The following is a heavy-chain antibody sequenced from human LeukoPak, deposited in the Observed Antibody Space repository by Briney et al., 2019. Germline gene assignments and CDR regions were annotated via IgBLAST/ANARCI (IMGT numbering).Heavy chain of an antibody. CDR1: GFTFSNAW. D-gene: IGHD3-22*01. V-gene: IGHV3-15*01. Sequence: KSGGSLRLSCAASGFTFSNAWMSWVRQAPGKGLEWVGRIKSKTDGGTTDYAAPVKGRFTISRDDSKNTLYLQMNSLKTEDTAVYYCTTLPYYYDSSGYYGLDPTFDYWGQGTLVTVTS. CDR3: TTLPYYYDSSGYYGLDPTFDY. CDR2: IKSKTDGGTT. J-gene: IGHJ4*02.